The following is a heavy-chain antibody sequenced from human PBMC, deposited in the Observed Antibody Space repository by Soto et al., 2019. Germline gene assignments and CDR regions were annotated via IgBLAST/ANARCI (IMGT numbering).Heavy chain of an antibody. Sequence: QLQLQESGPGLVKPSETLSLTCSVSGDSINSDKYYWGWIRQPPGKGLEWIGSIYYRGNTYYNPSLQTQVTISPDKSKSQFSLKLNSVTAADSAVYFCARLEGLATISYYFDFWGQGALVTVSS. CDR2: IYYRGNT. CDR3: ARLEGLATISYYFDF. D-gene: IGHD3-9*01. CDR1: GDSINSDKYY. J-gene: IGHJ4*02. V-gene: IGHV4-39*01.